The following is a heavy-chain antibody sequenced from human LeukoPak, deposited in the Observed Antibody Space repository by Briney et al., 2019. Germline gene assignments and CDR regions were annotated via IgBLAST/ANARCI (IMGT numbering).Heavy chain of an antibody. CDR2: INPNSGGT. CDR1: GYTFTGYY. V-gene: IGHV1-2*02. Sequence: ASVKVSCKASGYTFTGYYMHWVRQAPGQGLEWMGWINPNSGGTNYAQKFQGRVTMTRDTSISTAYMELSRPRSDDTAVYYCARDYDFWSGYYVSSYNWFDPWGQGTLVTVSS. D-gene: IGHD3-3*01. J-gene: IGHJ5*02. CDR3: ARDYDFWSGYYVSSYNWFDP.